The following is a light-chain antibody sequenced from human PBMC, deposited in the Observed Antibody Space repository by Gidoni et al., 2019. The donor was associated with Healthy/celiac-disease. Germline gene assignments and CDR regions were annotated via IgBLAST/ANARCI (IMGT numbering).Light chain of an antibody. CDR1: QSISSY. Sequence: DIQMTHSPSSLSASVGDRVTITCRASQSISSYLNWYQQKPGKAPKLLIYAASSLQSGVPSRFSGSGSGTDFTRTSSSLQPEDFATYYCQQSYSTPRTFGQGTKVEIK. J-gene: IGKJ1*01. CDR3: QQSYSTPRT. V-gene: IGKV1-39*01. CDR2: AAS.